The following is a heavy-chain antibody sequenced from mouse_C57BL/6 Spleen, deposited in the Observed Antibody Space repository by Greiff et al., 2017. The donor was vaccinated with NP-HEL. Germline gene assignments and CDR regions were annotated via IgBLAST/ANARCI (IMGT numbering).Heavy chain of an antibody. CDR1: GFTFSDYG. CDR2: ISSGSSTI. J-gene: IGHJ3*01. V-gene: IGHV5-17*01. Sequence: EVQVVESGGGLVKPGGSLKLSCAASGFTFSDYGMHWVRQAPEKGLEWVAYISSGSSTIYSADTVKGRFTISRDNAKNTLYLQVTSLRSEDTAMYYCARNYYGSIFAYWGQGTLVTVSA. CDR3: ARNYYGSIFAY. D-gene: IGHD1-1*01.